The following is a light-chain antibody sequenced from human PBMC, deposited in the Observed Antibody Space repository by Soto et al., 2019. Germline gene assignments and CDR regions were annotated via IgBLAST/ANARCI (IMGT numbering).Light chain of an antibody. CDR2: AAS. CDR3: QQLNSYPLT. J-gene: IGKJ4*01. Sequence: DIQLTQSPSLLSASVGDRVTITCRASQGISSHLAWYQQKSGKAPKLLMYAASTLQSGVPSRFSGSGSGTEVTLTISSLQPEDFATYYCQQLNSYPLTFGGGTKVEIK. CDR1: QGISSH. V-gene: IGKV1-9*01.